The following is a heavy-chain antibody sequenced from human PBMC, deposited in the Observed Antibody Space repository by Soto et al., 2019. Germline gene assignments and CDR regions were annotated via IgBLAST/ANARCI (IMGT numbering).Heavy chain of an antibody. J-gene: IGHJ4*02. Sequence: VQLVESGGGLVKPGGSLRLSCEVSGFSFSISAMNWVRQAPGKGLEWVSSINSGSTSVRYADSVKGRFTISRDNANDSLSLHMNSLRVEDTAGYYCARGGGSLNYWGQGTLVTVSS. CDR2: INSGSTSV. CDR1: GFSFSISA. V-gene: IGHV3-21*01. D-gene: IGHD2-15*01. CDR3: ARGGGSLNY.